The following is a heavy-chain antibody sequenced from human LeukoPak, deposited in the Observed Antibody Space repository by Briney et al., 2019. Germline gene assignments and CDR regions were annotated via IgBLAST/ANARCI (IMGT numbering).Heavy chain of an antibody. CDR3: AREYIGFDY. CDR1: GFTFSSFS. Sequence: GGSLRLSCAASGFTFSSFSMNWVRQAPGKGLEWVSSISSSSSYIYYADSVKGRFTISRDNAKNSLYLQMDRLRAADTAVYYCAREYIGFDYWGQGTLVTVSS. CDR2: ISSSSSYI. J-gene: IGHJ4*02. V-gene: IGHV3-21*01. D-gene: IGHD1-26*01.